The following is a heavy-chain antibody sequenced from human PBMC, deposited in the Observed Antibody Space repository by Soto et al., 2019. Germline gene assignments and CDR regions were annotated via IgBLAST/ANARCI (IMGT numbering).Heavy chain of an antibody. V-gene: IGHV4-59*11. CDR3: ARLEGLATISYYFDF. J-gene: IGHJ4*02. D-gene: IGHD3-9*01. CDR1: GGSINNHY. CDR2: IYYSGST. Sequence: SETLSLTCTVSGGSINNHYWSWIRQPPGKGLEWIGYIYYSGSTYYNPSLESRVTMSVDKSKSQFSLKLNSLTAADSAMYFCARLEGLATISYYFDFWGQGALVTVSS.